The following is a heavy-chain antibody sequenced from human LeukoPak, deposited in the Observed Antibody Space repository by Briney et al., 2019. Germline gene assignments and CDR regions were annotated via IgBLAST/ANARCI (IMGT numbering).Heavy chain of an antibody. CDR3: ARDKAYYDSSGYYNAFDI. D-gene: IGHD3-22*01. CDR2: IYYSGST. J-gene: IGHJ3*02. V-gene: IGHV4-59*01. Sequence: PSETLSLTCTVSGGSISSYYWSWIRQPPGKGLEWIGYIYYSGSTNYIPSLKSRVTISVDTSKNQFSLKLSSVTAADTAVYYCARDKAYYDSSGYYNAFDIWGQGTMVTVSS. CDR1: GGSISSYY.